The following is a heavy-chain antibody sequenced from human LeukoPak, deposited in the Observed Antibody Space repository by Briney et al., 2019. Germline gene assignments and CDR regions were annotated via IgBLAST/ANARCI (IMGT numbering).Heavy chain of an antibody. CDR1: GGSFSGYY. CDR2: INHSGST. D-gene: IGHD3-22*01. V-gene: IGHV4-34*01. J-gene: IGHJ3*02. CDR3: ARHRRITMIVVVKGRAFDI. Sequence: SETLSLTCAVYGGSFSGYYWSWIRQPPGKGLEWIGEINHSGSTNYNPSLKSRVTMSVDTSKNQFSLKLSSVTAADTAVYYCARHRRITMIVVVKGRAFDIWGQGTMVTVSS.